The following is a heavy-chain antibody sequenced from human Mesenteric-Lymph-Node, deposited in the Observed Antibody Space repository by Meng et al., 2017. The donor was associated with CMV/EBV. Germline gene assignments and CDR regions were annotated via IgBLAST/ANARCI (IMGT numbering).Heavy chain of an antibody. V-gene: IGHV3-7*01. D-gene: IGHD3-3*01. CDR1: GFTFSDYS. Sequence: GESLKISCAGSGFTFSDYSMNWVRQAPGKGLEWVANIKQDGSEKYYVDSVKGRFTISRDNAKNSLYLQMNSLRAEDTAVYYCARDFFSAFWSGYYPYYFDFWGQGTLVTVSS. J-gene: IGHJ4*02. CDR3: ARDFFSAFWSGYYPYYFDF. CDR2: IKQDGSEK.